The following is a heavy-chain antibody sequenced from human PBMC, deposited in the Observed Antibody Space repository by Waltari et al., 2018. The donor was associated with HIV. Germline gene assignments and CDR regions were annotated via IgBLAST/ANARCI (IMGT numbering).Heavy chain of an antibody. CDR2: ISGDGST. CDR3: AKLLVVAGTSADF. CDR1: GFTFSSYA. D-gene: IGHD6-19*01. V-gene: IGHV3-23*01. J-gene: IGHJ4*02. Sequence: EVQLLESGGGLIQPGGSLRLSCAASGFTFSSYAMSWVCQAPGKGLEWVSVISGDGSTYYAGSVKGRFTISRDTSKSTVYLQMNDLRAEDTALYFCAKLLVVAGTSADFWGQGILVTVSS.